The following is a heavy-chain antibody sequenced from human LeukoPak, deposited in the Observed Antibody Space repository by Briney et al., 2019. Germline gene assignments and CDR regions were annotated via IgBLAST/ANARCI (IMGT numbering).Heavy chain of an antibody. D-gene: IGHD1-14*01. J-gene: IGHJ6*03. V-gene: IGHV4-30-2*01. CDR1: GGSISSGGYY. CDR2: IYHSGST. CDR3: ARDLPEGYMDV. Sequence: PSQTLSLTCTVSGGSISSGGYYWSWIRQPSGKGLEWIGYIYHSGSTYYNPSLKSRVTISVDRSKNQFSLKLSSVTAADTAVYYCARDLPEGYMDVWGKGTTVTVSS.